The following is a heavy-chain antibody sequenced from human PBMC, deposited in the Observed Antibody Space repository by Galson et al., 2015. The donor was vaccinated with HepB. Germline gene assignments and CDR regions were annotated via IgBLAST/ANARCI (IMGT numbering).Heavy chain of an antibody. CDR1: GGTFSSYA. Sequence: SVKVSCKASGGTFSSYAISWVRQAPGQGLEWMGGIIPIFGTANYAQKFQGRVTITADESTSTAYMELSSLRSEDTAVYYCARDLGGPRHDYGIVGATNASDAFDIRGQGTMVTVSS. V-gene: IGHV1-69*13. J-gene: IGHJ3*02. CDR3: ARDLGGPRHDYGIVGATNASDAFDI. D-gene: IGHD1-26*01. CDR2: IIPIFGTA.